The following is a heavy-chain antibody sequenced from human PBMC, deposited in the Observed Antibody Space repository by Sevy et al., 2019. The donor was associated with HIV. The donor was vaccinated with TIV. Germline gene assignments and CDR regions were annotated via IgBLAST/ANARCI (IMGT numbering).Heavy chain of an antibody. J-gene: IGHJ4*02. V-gene: IGHV4-39*01. CDR3: ARRDYYGYSDS. CDR2: FYYSGSA. D-gene: IGHD3-3*01. CDR1: GGSISSSNYY. Sequence: SETLSLTCTVSGGSISSSNYYWGWIRQPPGKGLEWIGTFYYSGSAYYNSSLKSRVTIFIDTSNNQFSLRLSSGTAAATAVYYCARRDYYGYSDSWGQGTLVTVSS.